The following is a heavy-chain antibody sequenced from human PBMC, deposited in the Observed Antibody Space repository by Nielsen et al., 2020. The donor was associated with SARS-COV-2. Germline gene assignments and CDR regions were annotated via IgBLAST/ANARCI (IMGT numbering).Heavy chain of an antibody. Sequence: LRLSCAVYGGSFSGYYWSWIRQHPGKGLEWIGYIYYSGSTYYNPSLKSRVTISVDTSKNQFSLKLSSVTAADTAVYYCARVSGGQLVFDYWGQGTLVTVSS. CDR2: IYYSGST. CDR3: ARVSGGQLVFDY. CDR1: GGSFSGYY. D-gene: IGHD6-6*01. J-gene: IGHJ4*02. V-gene: IGHV4-31*11.